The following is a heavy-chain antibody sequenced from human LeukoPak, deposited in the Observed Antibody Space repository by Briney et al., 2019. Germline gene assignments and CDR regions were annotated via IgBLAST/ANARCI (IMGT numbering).Heavy chain of an antibody. CDR1: GGSISSYY. Sequence: PSETLSLTCTVSGGSISSYYWSWIRQPPRKGLEWIGYIYYSGSTSSDPSLKSRVTISIDTSRNHFSLKLSSVTAADTAVYYCARTLRPSYCSGGSCYPRPYWYFDLWGRGTPVTVSS. CDR3: ARTLRPSYCSGGSCYPRPYWYFDL. CDR2: IYYSGST. V-gene: IGHV4-59*01. J-gene: IGHJ2*01. D-gene: IGHD2-15*01.